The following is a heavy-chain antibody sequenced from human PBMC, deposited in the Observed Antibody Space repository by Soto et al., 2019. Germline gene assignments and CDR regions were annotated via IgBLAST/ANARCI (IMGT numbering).Heavy chain of an antibody. CDR3: ARGLAAAGSYYYYGMDV. V-gene: IGHV1-2*04. D-gene: IGHD6-13*01. CDR1: GYTFTGYY. J-gene: IGHJ6*02. CDR2: INPNSGGT. Sequence: ASVKVSCKASGYTFTGYYMHWVRQAPGQGLEWMGWINPNSGGTNYAQKFQGWVTMTRDTSISTAYMELSRLRSDDTAVYYCARGLAAAGSYYYYGMDVWGQGTTVTVS.